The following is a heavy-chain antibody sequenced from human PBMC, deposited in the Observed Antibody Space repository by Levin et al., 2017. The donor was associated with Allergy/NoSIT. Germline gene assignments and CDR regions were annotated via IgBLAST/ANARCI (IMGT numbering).Heavy chain of an antibody. CDR3: AREGGSGATVPVD. J-gene: IGHJ4*02. Sequence: PGGSLRLSCAASGFTFSRSGMHWVRQAPGKGLEWVAVIWYDGRNKYCADSVKGRFTISRDNSKNTLYLQMNSLRAEDTAVYYCAREGGSGATVPVDWGQGTLVTVSS. D-gene: IGHD3-16*01. CDR2: IWYDGRNK. V-gene: IGHV3-33*01. CDR1: GFTFSRSG.